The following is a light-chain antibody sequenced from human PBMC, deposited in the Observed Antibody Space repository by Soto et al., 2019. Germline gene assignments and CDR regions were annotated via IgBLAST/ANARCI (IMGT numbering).Light chain of an antibody. J-gene: IGLJ1*01. CDR3: QSFDKRLTAYV. V-gene: IGLV1-40*01. CDR2: GKV. CDR1: SSSIGAGYE. Sequence: QSVLTQPPSVSGAPGQRVTISCSGTSSSIGAGYEVHWYHQLPGTAPKLVVSGKVNRPSGVPDRLSASKSGTSASLAITGLRAEDESHYYFQSFDKRLTAYVFGTWTKLTAL.